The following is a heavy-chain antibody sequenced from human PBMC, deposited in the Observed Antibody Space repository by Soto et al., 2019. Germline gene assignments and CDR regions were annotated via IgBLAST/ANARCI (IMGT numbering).Heavy chain of an antibody. CDR1: GFTFSSYG. Sequence: GGSLRLSCAASGFTFSSYGMHWVRQAPGKGLEWVAVISYDGSNKYYADSVKGRFTISRDNSKNTLYLQMNSLRAEDTAVYYCAKDRRWGVTTLPDYWGQGTLVTVSS. V-gene: IGHV3-30*18. D-gene: IGHD4-17*01. CDR3: AKDRRWGVTTLPDY. CDR2: ISYDGSNK. J-gene: IGHJ4*02.